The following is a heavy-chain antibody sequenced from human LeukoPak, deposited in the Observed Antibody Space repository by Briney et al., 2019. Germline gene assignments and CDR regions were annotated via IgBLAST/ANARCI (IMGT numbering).Heavy chain of an antibody. J-gene: IGHJ4*02. CDR2: IYDSGSS. CDR1: GVSISSGGYS. CDR3: ARDGGSGWHFDY. V-gene: IGHV4-30-2*01. Sequence: PSETLSLTCAVSGVSISSGGYSWSWIRQPPGKGREWVGYIYDSGSSYYNPSLKRRVTFSVNRSKKQFPQMLSSVADAATAVYYCARDGGSGWHFDYWGQGTLVTVSS. D-gene: IGHD6-19*01.